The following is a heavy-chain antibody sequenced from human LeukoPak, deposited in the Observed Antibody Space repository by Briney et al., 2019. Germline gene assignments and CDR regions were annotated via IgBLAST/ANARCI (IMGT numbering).Heavy chain of an antibody. CDR3: AKDRGMTTVTTVDH. CDR2: ISSSGGSA. V-gene: IGHV3-23*01. D-gene: IGHD4-17*01. Sequence: GGSLRLSCAASGFIFSSYAMSWVRQAPGKGLEWVSVISSSGGSAYYADSVKGRFTISRDNSKNTLYLQMNSLRAEDAAVYYCAKDRGMTTVTTVDHWGQGTLVTVSS. J-gene: IGHJ5*02. CDR1: GFIFSSYA.